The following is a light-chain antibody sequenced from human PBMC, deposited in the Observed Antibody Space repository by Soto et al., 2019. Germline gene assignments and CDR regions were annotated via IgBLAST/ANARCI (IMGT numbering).Light chain of an antibody. J-gene: IGLJ1*01. V-gene: IGLV2-14*01. CDR1: SSGTRDYNY. Sequence: QSVLTQPASVSGSPGQSITISCTGTSSGTRDYNYVSWYQQLPGNAPKLIMYEVSNRPSGISNRFSGSKSGNTASLTISGLQAEDEADYYCSSKSPDFFGTGTKVTV. CDR2: EVS. CDR3: SSKSPDF.